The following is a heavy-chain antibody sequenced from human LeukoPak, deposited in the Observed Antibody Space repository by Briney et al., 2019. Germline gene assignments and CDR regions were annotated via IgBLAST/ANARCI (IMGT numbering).Heavy chain of an antibody. CDR3: ARDRAGGLRFLEWLSAFDY. CDR1: GGSISSSSYY. D-gene: IGHD3-3*01. V-gene: IGHV4-39*07. CDR2: IYYSGST. Sequence: SETLSLTCTVSGGSISSSSYYWGWIRQPPWKGLEWIGSIYYSGSTYYNPSLKSRVTISVDTSKNQFSLKLSSVTAADTAVYYCARDRAGGLRFLEWLSAFDYWGQGTLVTVSS. J-gene: IGHJ4*02.